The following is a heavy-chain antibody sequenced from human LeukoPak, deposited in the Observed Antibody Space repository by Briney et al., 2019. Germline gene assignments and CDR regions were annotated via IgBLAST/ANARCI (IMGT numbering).Heavy chain of an antibody. CDR2: ISCSGGST. CDR1: GFTFSSYA. D-gene: IGHD2-15*01. CDR3: AKDSFIGSIYCSGGSCCFGFDY. V-gene: IGHV3-23*01. Sequence: GGSLRLSCAASGFTFSSYAMSWVRQAPGKGLEWVSAISCSGGSTYYADSVKGRFTISRDNSKNTLYLQMNSLRAEDTAVYYCAKDSFIGSIYCSGGSCCFGFDYWGQGTLVTVSS. J-gene: IGHJ4*02.